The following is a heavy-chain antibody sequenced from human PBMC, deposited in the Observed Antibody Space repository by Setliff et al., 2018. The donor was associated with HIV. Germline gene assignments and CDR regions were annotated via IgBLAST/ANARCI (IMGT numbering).Heavy chain of an antibody. CDR3: ARFPLLHKNAFDI. J-gene: IGHJ3*02. CDR2: SYYSGST. Sequence: SETLSLTCTVSGGSISSNYWSWMRQPPGKGLEWIGHSYYSGSTNYNPSLKSRVTISVDTSRNQFSLNLSSVTAADTAVYYCARFPLLHKNAFDIWGQGTMVTVSS. V-gene: IGHV4-59*01. CDR1: GGSISSNY. D-gene: IGHD2-15*01.